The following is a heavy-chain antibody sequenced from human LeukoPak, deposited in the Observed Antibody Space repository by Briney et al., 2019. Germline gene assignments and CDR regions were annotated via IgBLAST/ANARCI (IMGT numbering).Heavy chain of an antibody. CDR1: GFTFSSYA. V-gene: IGHV3-30*04. Sequence: GGSLRLSCAASGFTFSSYAMHWVRQAPGKGLEWVAVISYDESNKYYADSVKGRFTISRDNSKNTLYLQMNSLRAEDTAVYYCARDLDGSGGNWFDPWGQGTLVTVSS. J-gene: IGHJ5*02. D-gene: IGHD3-10*01. CDR2: ISYDESNK. CDR3: ARDLDGSGGNWFDP.